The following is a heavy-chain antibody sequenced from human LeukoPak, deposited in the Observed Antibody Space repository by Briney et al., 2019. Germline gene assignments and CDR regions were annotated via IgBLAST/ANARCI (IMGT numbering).Heavy chain of an antibody. J-gene: IGHJ4*02. D-gene: IGHD3-22*01. CDR2: IYTSGST. Sequence: SETLSLTCTVSGGSISSYYWSWIRQPAGKGLEWIGRIYTSGSTNYNPSLKSRVTMSVDTSKNQFSLKLSSVTAADTAVYYCARDIRTYYYDSSGPQHFDYWGQGTLVTVSS. V-gene: IGHV4-4*07. CDR3: ARDIRTYYYDSSGPQHFDY. CDR1: GGSISSYY.